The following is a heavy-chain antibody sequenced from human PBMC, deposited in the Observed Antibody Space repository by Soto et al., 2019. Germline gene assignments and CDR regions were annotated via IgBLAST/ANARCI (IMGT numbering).Heavy chain of an antibody. CDR3: AHTIVAMFGFFS. D-gene: IGHD5-12*01. CDR2: LTWDDDQ. J-gene: IGHJ4*02. Sequence: QITLKESGPPLVKPTQTLTLTCTFSGFSLSTSGMGVGWLRQPPGKALEWLALLTWDDDQRYRPALRSRLTITKDTSKNQVVLTMTDMDPLDTGTYYCAHTIVAMFGFFSWGQGTLVTVSS. V-gene: IGHV2-5*02. CDR1: GFSLSTSGMG.